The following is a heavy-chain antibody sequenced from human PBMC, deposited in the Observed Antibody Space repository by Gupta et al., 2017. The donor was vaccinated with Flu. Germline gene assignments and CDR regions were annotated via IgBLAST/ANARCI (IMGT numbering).Heavy chain of an antibody. CDR2: ISSSFNT. J-gene: IGHJ4*02. Sequence: EVQLVESGGGLVQTGGSLRLSCSVPRFSFSSYEMSWVRQAPGKGLEWISFISSSFNTYYADSVKGRFTISRDNAKNEVYLQMNSLRVDDTAIYYCARGHWDSWGQGSLVTVS. CDR1: RFSFSSYE. CDR3: ARGHWDS. V-gene: IGHV3-48*03.